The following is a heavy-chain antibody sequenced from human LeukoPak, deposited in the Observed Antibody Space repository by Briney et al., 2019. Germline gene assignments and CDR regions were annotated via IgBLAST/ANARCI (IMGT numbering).Heavy chain of an antibody. CDR3: ARGVYSSSAGAFDI. J-gene: IGHJ3*02. Sequence: GGSLRLSCAASGFTFSSYSMNWVRQAPGKGLEWVSYISSSRSTIYYADSVKGRFTISRDNAKNSLYLQMNSLRDEDTAVYYCARGVYSSSAGAFDIWGQGTAVTVSS. V-gene: IGHV3-48*02. CDR1: GFTFSSYS. D-gene: IGHD6-6*01. CDR2: ISSSRSTI.